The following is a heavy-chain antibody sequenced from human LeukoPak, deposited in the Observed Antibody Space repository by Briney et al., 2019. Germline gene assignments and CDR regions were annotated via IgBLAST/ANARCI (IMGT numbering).Heavy chain of an antibody. CDR3: ARGLTEFRIQLWSSGRYFDY. V-gene: IGHV4-34*01. CDR2: INHSGST. CDR1: GGSFSGYY. J-gene: IGHJ4*02. D-gene: IGHD5-18*01. Sequence: SETLSLTCAVYGGSFSGYYCSWIRQPPGKGLEWIGEINHSGSTNYNPSLKSRVTISVDTSKSQFSLKLSSVTAADTAVYYCARGLTEFRIQLWSSGRYFDYWGQGTPVTVSS.